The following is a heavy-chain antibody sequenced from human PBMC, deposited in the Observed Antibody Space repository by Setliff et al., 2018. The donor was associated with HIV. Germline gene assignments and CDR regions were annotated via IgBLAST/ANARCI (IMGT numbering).Heavy chain of an antibody. D-gene: IGHD2-2*03. J-gene: IGHJ6*03. Sequence: LRLSCAASGFTFSSYSMNWVRQAPGKGLEWVSYISSSGSTIYYADSVKGRFTISRDNAKNSLYLQMNSLRAEDTAVYYCARGGVAFGYCSSTSCPLWYYYYMDVWGKGTTVTVSS. CDR2: ISSSGSTI. CDR1: GFTFSSYS. V-gene: IGHV3-48*01. CDR3: ARGGVAFGYCSSTSCPLWYYYYMDV.